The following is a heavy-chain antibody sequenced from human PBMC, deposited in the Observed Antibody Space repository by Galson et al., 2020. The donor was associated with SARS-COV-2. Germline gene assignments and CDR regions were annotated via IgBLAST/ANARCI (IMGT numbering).Heavy chain of an antibody. Sequence: GASLKIYCAASGLTFSDHAMHWVRQAPGKGLEWVAQIFFDGSEKYYGDSVRGRFTISRDSSKNTVYLEMNNLRVDDTAVYYCARDGQSSRGWAFDYWGQGTLLTVSS. CDR2: IFFDGSEK. V-gene: IGHV3-33*01. CDR1: GLTFSDHA. J-gene: IGHJ4*02. D-gene: IGHD6-19*01. CDR3: ARDGQSSRGWAFDY.